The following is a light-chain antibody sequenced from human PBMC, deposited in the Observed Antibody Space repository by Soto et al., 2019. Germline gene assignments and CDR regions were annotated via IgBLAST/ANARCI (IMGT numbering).Light chain of an antibody. CDR3: SSYRSTTTFGV. V-gene: IGLV2-14*01. CDR1: SSDIGGYNY. CDR2: EVS. Sequence: QSVLTQPASVSGSPGQSITISCTGTSSDIGGYNYVSWYQQHPGKAPKVGIYEVSNRPLGVSNRFSDSKSGNTASLIISGLQADDEDDYFCSSYRSTTTFGVFGTGTKVTVL. J-gene: IGLJ1*01.